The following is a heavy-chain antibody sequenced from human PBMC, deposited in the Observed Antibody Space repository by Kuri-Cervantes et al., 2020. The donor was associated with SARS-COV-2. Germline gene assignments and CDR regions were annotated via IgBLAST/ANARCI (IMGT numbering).Heavy chain of an antibody. V-gene: IGHV4-59*01. J-gene: IGHJ4*02. D-gene: IGHD1-1*01. CDR1: YASMTSFY. CDR3: ASGNDSSLDY. CDR2: IYHTGKS. Sequence: SETLSLTCTVSYASMTSFYWSWIRQSPGRGLEWIGYIYHTGKSNYSPSLESRVSMSMAASESRFYLTLTSVTAADTAIYYCASGNDSSLDYWGQGTLVTVSS.